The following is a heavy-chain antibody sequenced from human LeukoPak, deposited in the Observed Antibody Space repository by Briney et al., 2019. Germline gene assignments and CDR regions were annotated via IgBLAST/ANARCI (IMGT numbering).Heavy chain of an antibody. CDR2: ISYDGSNK. V-gene: IGHV3-30*18. CDR3: AKDGGDAFDI. CDR1: GFTFSSYG. Sequence: GGSLRLSCAASGFTFSSYGMHWVRQAPGKGLEWVAVISYDGSNKYYADSVKGRFTISRDNSKNTLYLQMNSLRAEDTAVYYCAKDGGDAFDIWGQGTMATVSS. D-gene: IGHD3-3*01. J-gene: IGHJ3*02.